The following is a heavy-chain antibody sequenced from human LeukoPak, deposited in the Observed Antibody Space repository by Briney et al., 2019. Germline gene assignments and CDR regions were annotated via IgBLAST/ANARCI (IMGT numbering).Heavy chain of an antibody. V-gene: IGHV3-74*01. CDR1: GFTFSSYW. Sequence: GGSLRLSCAASGFTFSSYWMHWVRQAPGKGLVWVSGTNNDGRSTRYADSVKGRFTISRDNAKNTLCLQMNSLRAEDTAVYYCARGGPYSSSSWDYWGQGTLVTVSS. D-gene: IGHD6-13*01. CDR2: TNNDGRST. J-gene: IGHJ4*02. CDR3: ARGGPYSSSSWDY.